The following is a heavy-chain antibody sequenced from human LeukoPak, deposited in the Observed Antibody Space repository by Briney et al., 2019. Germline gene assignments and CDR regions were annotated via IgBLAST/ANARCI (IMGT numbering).Heavy chain of an antibody. D-gene: IGHD3-10*01. CDR3: ARAPLHYGDY. CDR1: GYTFTGYY. Sequence: ASVKVSCKAPGYTFTGYYMHWVRQAPGQGLEWMGWISAYNGNTNYAQKLQGRVTMTTDTSTSTAYMELRSLRSDDTAVYYCARAPLHYGDYWGQGTLVTVPS. V-gene: IGHV1-18*04. CDR2: ISAYNGNT. J-gene: IGHJ4*02.